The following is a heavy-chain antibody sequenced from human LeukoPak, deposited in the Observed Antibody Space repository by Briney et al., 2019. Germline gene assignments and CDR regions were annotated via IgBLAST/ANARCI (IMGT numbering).Heavy chain of an antibody. V-gene: IGHV3-33*01. Sequence: GGSLRLSCAASGFTFSNYGMHWVRQAPGKGLEWVAVIWYDGSNKYYADSVKGRFTISRDNSKNTLYLQMNSLRVEDTAVYYCARDAVVVVPAAIRYYYYMDVWGKGTTVTVSS. CDR3: ARDAVVVVPAAIRYYYYMDV. CDR2: IWYDGSNK. CDR1: GFTFSNYG. J-gene: IGHJ6*03. D-gene: IGHD2-2*01.